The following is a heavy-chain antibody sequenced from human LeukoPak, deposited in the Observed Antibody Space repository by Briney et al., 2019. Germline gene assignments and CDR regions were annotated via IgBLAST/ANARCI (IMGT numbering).Heavy chain of an antibody. D-gene: IGHD3-10*01. J-gene: IGHJ4*02. CDR2: INSDGSST. CDR3: ARDPYYYGSGSYGDY. CDR1: GFTFSNYW. V-gene: IGHV3-74*01. Sequence: GGSLRLSCAASGFTFSNYWMHWVRQAPGKGLVWVSRINSDGSSTSYADSVKGRFTISRDNAKNTLYLQMNSLRAEDTAVYYCARDPYYYGSGSYGDYWGQGTLVTVSS.